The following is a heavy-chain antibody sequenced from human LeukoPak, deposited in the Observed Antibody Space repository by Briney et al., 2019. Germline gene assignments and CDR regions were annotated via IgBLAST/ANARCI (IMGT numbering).Heavy chain of an antibody. J-gene: IGHJ4*02. D-gene: IGHD6-19*01. Sequence: SGPTLVNPPGPLTLTRTVSHVSLSNARMGVSWIRQPPGKALEWLAHIFLNDENSYSTSLKSRLTMSKETSKCQVVITMSSMDAVATATYYCIRVQYARGWMFDYWGQGTLVTVSS. CDR2: IFLNDEN. V-gene: IGHV2-26*01. CDR1: HVSLSNARMG. CDR3: IRVQYARGWMFDY.